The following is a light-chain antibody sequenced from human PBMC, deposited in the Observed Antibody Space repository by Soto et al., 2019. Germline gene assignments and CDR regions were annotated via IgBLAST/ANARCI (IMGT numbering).Light chain of an antibody. CDR1: QTISSW. CDR3: QEYSSFS. J-gene: IGKJ1*01. CDR2: KAS. V-gene: IGKV1-5*03. Sequence: DIQMTQSPSTLSGSVGDRVTITCRASQTISSWLAWYQQKPGKAPKLLIYKASSLESGVPSRFSGSRSGTEFTLTISSLQPDDFATYYCQEYSSFSFGQGTKVDIK.